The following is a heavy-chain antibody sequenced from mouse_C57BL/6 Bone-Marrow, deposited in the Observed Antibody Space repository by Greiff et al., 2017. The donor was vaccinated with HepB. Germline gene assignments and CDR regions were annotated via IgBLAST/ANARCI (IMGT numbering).Heavy chain of an antibody. CDR3: ARGAA. D-gene: IGHD3-3*01. J-gene: IGHJ2*01. CDR1: GYTFTSYW. CDR2: IDPSDSYT. Sequence: VQLQQPGAELVRPGTSVKLSCKASGYTFTSYWMHWVKQRPGQGLEWIGVIDPSDSYTNYNQKFKGKATLTVDTSSSTAYMQLSSLTSEDSAVYYCARGAAWGQGTTLTVSS. V-gene: IGHV1-59*01.